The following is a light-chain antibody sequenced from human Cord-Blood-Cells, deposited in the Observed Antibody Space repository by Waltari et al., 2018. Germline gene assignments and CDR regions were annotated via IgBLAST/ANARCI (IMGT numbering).Light chain of an antibody. CDR3: QQSYSTPYT. CDR1: QSIRSD. V-gene: IGKV1-39*01. J-gene: IGKJ2*01. CDR2: SAS. Sequence: DIQMTQSPSSLSAFVGDRVTITCRASQSIRSDLNWYQQKPGKAPKLLIYSASSLQSGVPSMFSGSGAWTDCTLTISSLQPEDFATYYCQQSYSTPYTFGQGTKLEIK.